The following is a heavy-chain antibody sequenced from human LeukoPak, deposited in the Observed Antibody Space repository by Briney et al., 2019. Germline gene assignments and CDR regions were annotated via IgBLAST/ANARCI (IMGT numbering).Heavy chain of an antibody. D-gene: IGHD3-22*01. J-gene: IGHJ4*02. CDR3: AKEGLFHYFDY. Sequence: GGSLRLSCAASGFTLSSYAMRWVRQAPGKGRECGSAISGRGGSTYYADSVKGRFTISRDNSKNTLYLQMNSLRAEDTAVYYCAKEGLFHYFDYWGQGTLVTVSS. V-gene: IGHV3-23*01. CDR2: ISGRGGST. CDR1: GFTLSSYA.